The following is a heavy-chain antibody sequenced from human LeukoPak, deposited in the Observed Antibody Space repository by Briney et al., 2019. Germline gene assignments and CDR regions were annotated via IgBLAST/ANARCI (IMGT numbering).Heavy chain of an antibody. CDR1: GFSFSSFW. V-gene: IGHV3-7*01. Sequence: GGSLRPSCAASGFSFSSFWMNWVRQAPGKGLEWVANIKEDGSEKYYVDSVKGRVTISRDNANKSLYLQMNSLRAEDTAVYYCARHGLDYWGQGTPVTVSS. J-gene: IGHJ4*02. D-gene: IGHD2-8*01. CDR3: ARHGLDY. CDR2: IKEDGSEK.